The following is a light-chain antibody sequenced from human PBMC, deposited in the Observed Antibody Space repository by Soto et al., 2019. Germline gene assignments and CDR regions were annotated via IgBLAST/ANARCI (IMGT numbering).Light chain of an antibody. CDR3: QQYDYSRS. V-gene: IGKV1-5*01. J-gene: IGKJ1*01. CDR2: DVS. Sequence: DIRLTQSPSTLSASVGDGVTITCRASQNISTSLAWYQHRPGKAPKLLIFDVSNVESGVPSRFSGSGSGTEFTLTISSLHSDDFATYYCQQYDYSRSFGQGTKVDIK. CDR1: QNISTS.